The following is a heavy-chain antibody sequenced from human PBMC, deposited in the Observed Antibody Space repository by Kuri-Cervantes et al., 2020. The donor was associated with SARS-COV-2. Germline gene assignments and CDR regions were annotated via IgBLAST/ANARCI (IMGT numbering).Heavy chain of an antibody. J-gene: IGHJ4*02. CDR1: GYTFTSYY. Sequence: ASVKVSCKASGYTFTSYYMHWVRQAPGQGLEWMGIINPSGGSTSYAQKFQGRVTMTRDTSTSTVYMELSRLRSDDTAVYYCATSSSYGRYGYWGQGTLVTVSS. CDR2: INPSGGST. D-gene: IGHD6-13*01. CDR3: ATSSSYGRYGY. V-gene: IGHV1-46*01.